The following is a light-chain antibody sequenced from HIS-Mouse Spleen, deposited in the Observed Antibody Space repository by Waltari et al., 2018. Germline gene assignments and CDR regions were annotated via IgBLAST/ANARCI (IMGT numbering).Light chain of an antibody. J-gene: IGLJ3*02. CDR1: ALPKKY. Sequence: SYELTQPPSVSVSPGQTARITCSGDALPKKYAYWYQQKSGQALVLVIYEDSKRPPGIPERFSGSSSGTMATLTISGAQVEDEADYYCYSTDSSGNHKVFGGGTKLTVL. CDR3: YSTDSSGNHKV. V-gene: IGLV3-10*01. CDR2: EDS.